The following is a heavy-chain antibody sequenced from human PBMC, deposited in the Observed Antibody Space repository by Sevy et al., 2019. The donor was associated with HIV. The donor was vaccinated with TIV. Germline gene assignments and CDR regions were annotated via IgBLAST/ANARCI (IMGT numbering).Heavy chain of an antibody. V-gene: IGHV3-33*01. J-gene: IGHJ4*02. CDR1: GFTFRSYG. D-gene: IGHD1-26*01. Sequence: GESLKISCAASGFTFRSYGMHWVRQAPGKGLEWVAVIWYDGSNKYYADSVKGRFTISRDNSKNTLYLQMNSLRAEDTAVYYCARDSGSYRILLYHFDYWGQGTLVTVSS. CDR3: ARDSGSYRILLYHFDY. CDR2: IWYDGSNK.